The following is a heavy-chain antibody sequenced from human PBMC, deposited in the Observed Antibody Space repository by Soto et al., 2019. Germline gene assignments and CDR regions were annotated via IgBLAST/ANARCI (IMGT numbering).Heavy chain of an antibody. V-gene: IGHV4-34*01. D-gene: IGHD2-8*02. CDR1: GGSFSVYY. CDR3: ARDKITGLFDY. J-gene: IGHJ4*02. Sequence: SETLSLTCAVYGGSFSVYYWTWIRQPPGTGLEWIGEINHSGSTNYNPSLKSRVTVSVDTSKNQFSLKLTSVTAADTAVYYCARDKITGLFDYWGQGTLVTVSS. CDR2: INHSGST.